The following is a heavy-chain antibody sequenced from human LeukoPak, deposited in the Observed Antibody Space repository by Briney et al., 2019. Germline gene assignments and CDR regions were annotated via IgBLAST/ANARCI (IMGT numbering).Heavy chain of an antibody. CDR1: GGSISSYY. CDR2: IYYSGTT. D-gene: IGHD3-3*01. Sequence: SETLSLTCTVSGGSISSYYWSWIRQPPGKGLEWIGYIYYSGTTNYNPSLKSRVTISVDTSKNQFSLKLNSVTAADTAVYYCARDRFLGYWGQGTLVTVSS. J-gene: IGHJ4*02. V-gene: IGHV4-59*01. CDR3: ARDRFLGY.